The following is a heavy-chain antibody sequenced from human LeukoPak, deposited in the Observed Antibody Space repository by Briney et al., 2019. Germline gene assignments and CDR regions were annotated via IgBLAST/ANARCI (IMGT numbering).Heavy chain of an antibody. CDR2: ISWNSGNI. D-gene: IGHD3-22*01. V-gene: IGHV3-9*03. CDR3: TKGDGSSAGDAFDI. J-gene: IGHJ3*02. CDR1: GFSFDDYA. Sequence: GRSLRLSCAASGFSFDDYAMHWVRQAPGKGLEWVSGISWNSGNIIYADSVKGRFTISRDNAKNSLYLQMNSLRAEDMALYYCTKGDGSSAGDAFDIWGQGTMVTVSS.